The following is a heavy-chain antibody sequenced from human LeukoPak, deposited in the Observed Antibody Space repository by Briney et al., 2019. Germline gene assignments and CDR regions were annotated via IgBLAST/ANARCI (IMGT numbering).Heavy chain of an antibody. V-gene: IGHV3-30*02. Sequence: PGGSLRLSCAASGFTFSSYGMHWVRQAPGKGLEWVAFIRYDGSNKYYADSVKGRFTISRDNSKNTLYLQMNSLRAEDTAVYYCAKDLHRYCSGGSCGGFDYWGQGTLVTVSS. J-gene: IGHJ4*02. D-gene: IGHD2-15*01. CDR2: IRYDGSNK. CDR3: AKDLHRYCSGGSCGGFDY. CDR1: GFTFSSYG.